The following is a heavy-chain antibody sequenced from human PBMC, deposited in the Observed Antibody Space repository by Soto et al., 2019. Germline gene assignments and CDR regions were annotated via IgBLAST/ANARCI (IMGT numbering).Heavy chain of an antibody. CDR1: GGSISSGGYY. CDR3: ARDRAGALYFDY. Sequence: SETLSLPCTVSGGSISSGGYYWSWIRQHPGKGLEWIGYIYYSGSTYYNPSLKSRVTISVDTSKNQFSLKLSSVTAADTAVYYCARDRAGALYFDYWGQGTLVTVPQ. J-gene: IGHJ4*02. CDR2: IYYSGST. V-gene: IGHV4-31*03. D-gene: IGHD6-13*01.